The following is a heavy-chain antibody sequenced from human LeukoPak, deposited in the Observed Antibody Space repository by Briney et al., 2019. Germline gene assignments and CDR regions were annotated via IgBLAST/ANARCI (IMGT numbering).Heavy chain of an antibody. CDR1: GGSISSYY. CDR3: VRDRVAAAEFDY. D-gene: IGHD6-13*01. V-gene: IGHV4-59*12. CDR2: IYYSGIT. Sequence: PSETLSLTCTVSGGSISSYYWTWIRQPPGKGLEWIGYIYYSGITNYNPSLKSRVTMSVDTSKNQFSLKLSSVTAADTAVYYCVRDRVAAAEFDYWGQGTLVTVSS. J-gene: IGHJ4*02.